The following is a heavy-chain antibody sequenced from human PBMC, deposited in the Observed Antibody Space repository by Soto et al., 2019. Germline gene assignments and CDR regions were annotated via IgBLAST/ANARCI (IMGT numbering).Heavy chain of an antibody. Sequence: ASVKVSCKASGYTFTGYYMHWVRQAPGQGLEWMGWINPNSGGTNYAQKFQGWVTMTRDTSISTAYMELSRLRSDDTAVYYCARAPYSSSSYYGMDVWGQGTKVTVSS. CDR1: GYTFTGYY. CDR3: ARAPYSSSSYYGMDV. J-gene: IGHJ6*02. CDR2: INPNSGGT. D-gene: IGHD6-6*01. V-gene: IGHV1-2*04.